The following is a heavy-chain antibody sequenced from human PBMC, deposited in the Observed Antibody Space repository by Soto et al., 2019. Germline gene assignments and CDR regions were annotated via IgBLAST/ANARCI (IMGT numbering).Heavy chain of an antibody. CDR3: AGELYDFWSGIPGWSAP. Sequence: ASVKVSCKASGYTFTSYAKHWVRRAPGQRLEWMGWINAGNGNTKYSQKFQGRVTITRDTSASTAYMELSSLRSEATAFYYFAGELYDFWSGIPGWSAPWGQGTLVTVP. CDR1: GYTFTSYA. CDR2: INAGNGNT. J-gene: IGHJ5*02. V-gene: IGHV1-3*01. D-gene: IGHD3-3*01.